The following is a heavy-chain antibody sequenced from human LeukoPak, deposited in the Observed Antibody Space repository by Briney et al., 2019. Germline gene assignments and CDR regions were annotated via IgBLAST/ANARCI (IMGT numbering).Heavy chain of an antibody. CDR2: IIPILGIA. CDR1: GGTFSSYA. V-gene: IGHV1-69*04. CDR3: ARDSLLRYGLFDY. Sequence: SVKVSCNASGGTFSSYAISWVRQAPGQGLEWMGRIIPILGIANYAQKFQGRVTITADKSTSTAYMELSSLRSEDTAVYYCARDSLLRYGLFDYWGQGTLVTVSS. D-gene: IGHD3-3*01. J-gene: IGHJ4*02.